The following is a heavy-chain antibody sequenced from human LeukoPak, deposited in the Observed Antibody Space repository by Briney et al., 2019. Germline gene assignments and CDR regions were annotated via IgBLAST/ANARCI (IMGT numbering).Heavy chain of an antibody. CDR3: ARGRETLYYYYGMDV. Sequence: ASVKVPCKASGGTFSSYAISWVRQAPGQGLEWMGGIIPIFGTANYAQKFQGRVTITADESTSTAYMELSSLRSEDTAVYYCARGRETLYYYYGMDVWGKGTTVTVSS. CDR1: GGTFSSYA. V-gene: IGHV1-69*01. CDR2: IIPIFGTA. D-gene: IGHD1-26*01. J-gene: IGHJ6*04.